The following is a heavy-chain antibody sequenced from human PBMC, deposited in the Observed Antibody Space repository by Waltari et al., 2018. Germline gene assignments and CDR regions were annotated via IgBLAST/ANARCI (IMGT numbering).Heavy chain of an antibody. CDR3: ASTYYDFWSGYYNNWFDP. V-gene: IGHV1-69*13. D-gene: IGHD3-3*01. J-gene: IGHJ5*02. CDR2: IIPIFGTA. CDR1: GGTFSSYA. Sequence: QVQLVQSGAEVKKPGSSVKVSCKASGGTFSSYAISWVRQAPGQGLEWMGGIIPIFGTANYAQKFQGGVTMTADESTSTAYMELSSLRSEDTAVYYCASTYYDFWSGYYNNWFDPWGQGTLVTVSS.